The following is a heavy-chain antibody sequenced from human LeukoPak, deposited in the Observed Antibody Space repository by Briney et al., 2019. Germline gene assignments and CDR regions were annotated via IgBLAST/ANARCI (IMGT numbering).Heavy chain of an antibody. CDR1: GGTFISYA. J-gene: IGHJ6*02. CDR3: ARVEWLYYYGMDV. D-gene: IGHD3-3*01. CDR2: ISAYNGNT. Sequence: ASVKVSCKASGGTFISYAISWVRQAPGQGLEWMGWISAYNGNTNYAQKLQGRVTMTTDTSTSTAYMELRSLRSDDTAVYYCARVEWLYYYGMDVWGQGTTVTVSS. V-gene: IGHV1-18*01.